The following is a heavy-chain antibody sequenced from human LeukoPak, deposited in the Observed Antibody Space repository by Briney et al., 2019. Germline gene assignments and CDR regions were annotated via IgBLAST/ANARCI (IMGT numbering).Heavy chain of an antibody. J-gene: IGHJ6*03. CDR1: GFTFSSYW. D-gene: IGHD3-16*01. CDR2: IKQDGSEK. Sequence: GGSLRLSCAASGFTFSSYWMTWVRQAPGKGLEWVANIKQDGSEKYSVDSVKGRFTISRDNAKNSLYMQMNSLRAEDTAVYYCARVMSASVWRTYGSYYYYYYMDVWGKGTTVTVSS. CDR3: ARVMSASVWRTYGSYYYYYYMDV. V-gene: IGHV3-7*01.